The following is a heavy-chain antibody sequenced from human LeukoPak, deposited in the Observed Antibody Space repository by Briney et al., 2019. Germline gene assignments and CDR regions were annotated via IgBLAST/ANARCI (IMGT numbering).Heavy chain of an antibody. Sequence: PGGSLRLSCAASGFTFSSYGMHWVRQAPGKGLEWVAFIRYDGSNKYYADSVKGRFTISRDNSKNTLYLQMNSLRAEDTAVYYCAKGLSSGWLEDAFDIWGQGTMVTVSS. J-gene: IGHJ3*02. CDR3: AKGLSSGWLEDAFDI. CDR1: GFTFSSYG. CDR2: IRYDGSNK. D-gene: IGHD6-19*01. V-gene: IGHV3-30*02.